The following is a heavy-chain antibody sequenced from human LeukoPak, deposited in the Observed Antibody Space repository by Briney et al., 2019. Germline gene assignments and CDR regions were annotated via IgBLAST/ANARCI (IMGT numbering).Heavy chain of an antibody. Sequence: ASVKVSCKASGYTFTSYGISWVRQAPGQGLEWMGWISAYNGNTNYAQKLQGRVTMTTDTSTSTAYMELRSLRSDDTAVYYCARDQGTAVAGTGYWFDPWGQGTLVTVSS. CDR1: GYTFTSYG. V-gene: IGHV1-18*01. CDR2: ISAYNGNT. D-gene: IGHD6-19*01. J-gene: IGHJ5*02. CDR3: ARDQGTAVAGTGYWFDP.